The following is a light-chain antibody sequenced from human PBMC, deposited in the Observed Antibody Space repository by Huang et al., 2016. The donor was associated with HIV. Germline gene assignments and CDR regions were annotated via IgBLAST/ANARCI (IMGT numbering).Light chain of an antibody. V-gene: IGKV1-39*01. J-gene: IGKJ1*01. Sequence: DIQMTQSPSSLSASVGDRVTITCRASQSITTYFKWYQQKPGKAPTLLIYATDSLQSGGPSRFSGRGSWTEFTLTISSLQPDDFATYYCQQGYTTSWTFGPGTKVE. CDR3: QQGYTTSWT. CDR1: QSITTY. CDR2: ATD.